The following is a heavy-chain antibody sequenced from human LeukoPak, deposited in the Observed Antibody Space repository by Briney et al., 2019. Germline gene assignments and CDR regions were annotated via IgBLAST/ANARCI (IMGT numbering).Heavy chain of an antibody. D-gene: IGHD3-10*01. J-gene: IGHJ6*02. CDR1: GFTFSSYA. CDR3: ARDGGTMVRGVIIWLDYYYYGMDV. V-gene: IGHV3-30-3*01. CDR2: ISYDGSNK. Sequence: GGSLRLSCAASGFTFSSYAMHWVRQAPGKGLEWVAVISYDGSNKYYAGSVKGRFTISRDNSKNTLYLQMNSLRAEDTAVYYCARDGGTMVRGVIIWLDYYYYGMDVWGQGTTVTVSS.